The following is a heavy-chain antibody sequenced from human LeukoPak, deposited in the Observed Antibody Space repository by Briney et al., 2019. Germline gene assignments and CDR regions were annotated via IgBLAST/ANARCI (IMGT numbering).Heavy chain of an antibody. CDR2: IVPIFGTA. D-gene: IGHD1-26*01. Sequence: GASVKVSCKASGGTFSSYAISWVRQAPGQGLEWMGGIVPIFGTANYAQKFQGRVTITADESTSTAYMELSSLRSEDTAVYYCARGRWELSDYWGQGTLVTVSS. CDR3: ARGRWELSDY. J-gene: IGHJ4*02. V-gene: IGHV1-69*13. CDR1: GGTFSSYA.